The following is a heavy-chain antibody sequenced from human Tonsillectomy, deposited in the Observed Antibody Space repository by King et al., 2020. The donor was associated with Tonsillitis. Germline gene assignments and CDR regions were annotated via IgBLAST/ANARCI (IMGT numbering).Heavy chain of an antibody. CDR2: IRSDGSNK. Sequence: VQLVESGGGVVQPGGSLRLSCAASGLTFSNYDIHWVRQAPGKGLEWVTFIRSDGSNKYYADSVKGRFTISRDNSRNTVYLQMNSLRIRDTAIYYCAKDIPATVGGQGTLVTVS. CDR1: GLTFSNYD. D-gene: IGHD6-13*01. J-gene: IGHJ4*02. CDR3: AKDIPATV. V-gene: IGHV3-30*02.